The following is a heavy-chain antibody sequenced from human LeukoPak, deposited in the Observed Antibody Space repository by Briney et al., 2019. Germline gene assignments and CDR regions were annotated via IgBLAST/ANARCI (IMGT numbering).Heavy chain of an antibody. CDR1: GFTFSSYA. Sequence: PGRSLRLSCAASGFTFSSYAMHWVRQAPGKGLEWVAVISYDGSNKYYADSVKGRFTISRDNAKNSLYLQMHSLRAEDTAVYYCAREYSSSWYKYAFDMWGQGTVVTVSS. CDR2: ISYDGSNK. CDR3: AREYSSSWYKYAFDM. V-gene: IGHV3-30*04. J-gene: IGHJ3*02. D-gene: IGHD6-13*01.